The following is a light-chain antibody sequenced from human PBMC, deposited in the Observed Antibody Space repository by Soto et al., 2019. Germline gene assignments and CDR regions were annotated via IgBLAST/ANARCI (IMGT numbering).Light chain of an antibody. CDR2: DVS. Sequence: QSALTQPASVSGSPGQSITISCTGTSSDVGGYNYVSWYQQHPGKAPKLMIYDVSNRPSGVSNRFSGSKSGNTASLTISGLQAEAEADYYCSSYTSSSTGVFGTGTKVTV. J-gene: IGLJ1*01. CDR1: SSDVGGYNY. CDR3: SSYTSSSTGV. V-gene: IGLV2-14*01.